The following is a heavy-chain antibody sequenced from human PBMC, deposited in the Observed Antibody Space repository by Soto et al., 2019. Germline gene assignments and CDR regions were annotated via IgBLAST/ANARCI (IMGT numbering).Heavy chain of an antibody. CDR1: GYSFTSYW. CDR2: IYPGDSDT. J-gene: IGHJ6*03. V-gene: IGHV5-51*01. Sequence: GESLKISCKGSGYSFTSYWIGWVRQMPGKGLEWMGIIYPGDSDTRYSPSFQGQVTISADKSISTAYLQWSSLKASDTAMYYCARRSLPDYDILTGYSPYYYYMDVWGKWTTVTVSS. D-gene: IGHD3-9*01. CDR3: ARRSLPDYDILTGYSPYYYYMDV.